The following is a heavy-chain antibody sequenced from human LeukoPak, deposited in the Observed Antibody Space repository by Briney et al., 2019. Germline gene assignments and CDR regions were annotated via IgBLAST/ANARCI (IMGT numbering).Heavy chain of an antibody. Sequence: ASVKVSCKXSGGTFSTYAINWVRQAPGQGLEWMGGIIPTFGTAKYVQKFQGRITITADQSTSTSYMVLNSLRSEDTAVYYCARSLFYDFWSGYEPWGPGTLVTVSS. CDR1: GGTFSTYA. CDR3: ARSLFYDFWSGYEP. CDR2: IIPTFGTA. V-gene: IGHV1-69*01. D-gene: IGHD3-3*01. J-gene: IGHJ4*02.